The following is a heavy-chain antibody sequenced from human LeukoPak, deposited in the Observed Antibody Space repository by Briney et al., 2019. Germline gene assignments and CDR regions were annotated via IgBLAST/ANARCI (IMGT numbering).Heavy chain of an antibody. J-gene: IGHJ4*02. V-gene: IGHV1-8*01. Sequence: ASVKVSCKASGYTFTSYDINWVRQATGQGLEWMGWMNPNSGNTGYAQKFQGRVTMTRNTSISTAYMELSSLRSEDTAVYYCARGRRGYNYGYREYYFDYWGQGTLATVSS. CDR3: ARGRRGYNYGYREYYFDY. D-gene: IGHD5-18*01. CDR1: GYTFTSYD. CDR2: MNPNSGNT.